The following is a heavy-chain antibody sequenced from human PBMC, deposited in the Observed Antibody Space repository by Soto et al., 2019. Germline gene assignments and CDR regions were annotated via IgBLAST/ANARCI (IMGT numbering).Heavy chain of an antibody. CDR1: GFTFSNYG. CDR2: ISYAGSNK. V-gene: IGHV3-30*18. D-gene: IGHD1-1*01. J-gene: IGHJ6*02. Sequence: QVHLVESGGGVVQPGRSPRLSCVASGFTFSNYGMHWVRQAPGKGLEWVAVISYAGSNKYYADSVKGRFTISRANSKNTLYRQMTSQRTEYTALYYCAKLDDDGLQYAYYALDVWGQGTTVTVSS. CDR3: AKLDDDGLQYAYYALDV.